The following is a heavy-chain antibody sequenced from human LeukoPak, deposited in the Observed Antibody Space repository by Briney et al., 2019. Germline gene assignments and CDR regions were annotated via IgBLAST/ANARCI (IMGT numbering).Heavy chain of an antibody. CDR2: ISTSGSTI. CDR3: ARDVADSSGQFDY. V-gene: IGHV3-48*03. CDR1: GFTFCSYE. J-gene: IGHJ4*02. Sequence: GGSLRLSCAASGFTFCSYEMNCVRRAPGRGGECVSYISTSGSTIYYADSVKGRFTISRDNAKNSLYLQMNSLRAEDTAVYYCARDVADSSGQFDYWGQGTLVTVSS. D-gene: IGHD3-22*01.